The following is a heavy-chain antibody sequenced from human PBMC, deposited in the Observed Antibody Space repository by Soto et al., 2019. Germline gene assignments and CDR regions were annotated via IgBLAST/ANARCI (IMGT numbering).Heavy chain of an antibody. V-gene: IGHV1-69*06. D-gene: IGHD5-18*01. Sequence: QVHLVQSGPEVKKPGSSVKVSCRASGVTFGSYAINWVRQAPGQGLECMGRIIPLFGTTNYAQRFQDRVTITADKSTNTAYMELRGLRSEDTAIYFCARGIPGGGYSVNAYYVMDVWGQVTTVTVSS. CDR3: ARGIPGGGYSVNAYYVMDV. CDR1: GVTFGSYA. CDR2: IIPLFGTT. J-gene: IGHJ6*02.